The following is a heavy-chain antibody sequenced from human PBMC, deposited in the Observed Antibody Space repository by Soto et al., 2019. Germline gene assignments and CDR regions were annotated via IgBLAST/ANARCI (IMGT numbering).Heavy chain of an antibody. J-gene: IGHJ4*02. CDR1: GFTFSSYA. D-gene: IGHD2-8*01. CDR3: AKGIYCTNGVCYGGYFDY. CDR2: ISGSGGST. Sequence: GGSLRLSCAASGFTFSSYAMSWVRQAPGKGLEWVSAISGSGGSTYYADSVKGRFTISRDNSKNTLYLQMNSLRAEDTAVYYCAKGIYCTNGVCYGGYFDYWGQGTLVTVSS. V-gene: IGHV3-23*01.